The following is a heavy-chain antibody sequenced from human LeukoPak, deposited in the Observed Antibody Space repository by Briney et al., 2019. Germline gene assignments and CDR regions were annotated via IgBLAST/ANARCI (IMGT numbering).Heavy chain of an antibody. CDR2: IHSGGST. D-gene: IGHD4-17*01. V-gene: IGHV3-66*01. J-gene: IGHJ5*02. CDR1: GFTVRSNQ. Sequence: TGGSLRLSCAASGFTVRSNQMNWVRQAPRKGLEWVSVIHSGGSTFYADSVKGRFIISRDNSKNMLYLQMKSLRAEDTAVYHCARDGDYGWFDPWGQGTLVTVSS. CDR3: ARDGDYGWFDP.